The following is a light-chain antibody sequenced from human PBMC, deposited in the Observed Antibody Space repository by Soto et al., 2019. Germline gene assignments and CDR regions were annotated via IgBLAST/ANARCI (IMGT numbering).Light chain of an antibody. CDR2: KAS. CDR3: QQSDTYWT. Sequence: DIQMTQSPPTLSAYVGDRVTITCRASQSVSTWVAWYQQKPGKAPKVLIYKASSLESGVPSRFSASGSGREFTLTISSLQPDDFATYYCQQSDTYWTFGQGTRVEIK. V-gene: IGKV1-5*03. CDR1: QSVSTW. J-gene: IGKJ1*01.